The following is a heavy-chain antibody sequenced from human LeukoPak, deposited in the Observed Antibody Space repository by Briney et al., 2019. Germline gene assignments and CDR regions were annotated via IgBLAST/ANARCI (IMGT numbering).Heavy chain of an antibody. CDR2: IIPIFGTA. CDR3: ARAGLWDYSDSSGYHNGAFDI. Sequence: ASVKVSCKASGYTFTSYYMHWVRQAPGQGLEWMGGIIPIFGTANYAQKFQGRVTITADKSTSTAYMELNRLRSDDTAVYYCARAGLWDYSDSSGYHNGAFDIWGQGTMVTVSS. D-gene: IGHD3-22*01. J-gene: IGHJ3*02. V-gene: IGHV1-69*06. CDR1: GYTFTSYY.